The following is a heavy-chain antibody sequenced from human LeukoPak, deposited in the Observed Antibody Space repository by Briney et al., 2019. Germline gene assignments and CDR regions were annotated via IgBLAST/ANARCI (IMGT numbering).Heavy chain of an antibody. CDR2: ISSSGSTI. Sequence: PGGSLRLSCAASGFTFSDYYMSWIRQAPGKGLEWVSYISSSGSTIFYADSVKDRFTISRDNAKNSLYLQMNSLRAEDTAVCYCARDMYYGSGTPMQYGMDVWGQGTTVTVSS. J-gene: IGHJ6*02. D-gene: IGHD3-10*01. V-gene: IGHV3-11*01. CDR1: GFTFSDYY. CDR3: ARDMYYGSGTPMQYGMDV.